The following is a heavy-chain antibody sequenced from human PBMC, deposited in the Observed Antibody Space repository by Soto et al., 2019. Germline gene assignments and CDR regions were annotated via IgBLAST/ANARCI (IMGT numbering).Heavy chain of an antibody. Sequence: GGSLRLSCAASGFSFSNAWMSGVRLTPGKGLEWVGRIKNKTDGGTADYPAPVRDRFTISRDDSRSMLYLQMNSLKTEDTAVYYCITDPYYDFWSGYHFDYWGQGTLVTVSS. CDR1: GFSFSNAW. V-gene: IGHV3-15*01. CDR3: ITDPYYDFWSGYHFDY. D-gene: IGHD3-3*01. J-gene: IGHJ4*02. CDR2: IKNKTDGGTA.